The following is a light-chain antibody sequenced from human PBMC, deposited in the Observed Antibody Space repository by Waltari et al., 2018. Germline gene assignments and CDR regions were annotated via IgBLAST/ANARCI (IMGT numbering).Light chain of an antibody. CDR3: LQRSNWPLT. CDR1: QSVSSR. CDR2: GAS. Sequence: EIVMTQSPATLSLSPGERATLSCRASQSVSSRSAWYQQKPGQAPRLLIYGASSRATGIPDRFSGSGSGTDFTLTISSLEPEDIGVYYCLQRSNWPLTFGPGTKLEIK. J-gene: IGKJ3*01. V-gene: IGKV3D-15*01.